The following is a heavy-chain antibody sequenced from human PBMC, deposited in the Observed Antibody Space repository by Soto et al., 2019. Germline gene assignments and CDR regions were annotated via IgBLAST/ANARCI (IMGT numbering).Heavy chain of an antibody. CDR2: IDPYDTGI. CDR1: GFAFSSEW. CDR3: TSDTFGARDS. Sequence: GSQLSCAASGFAFSSEWMHWVRQAPGKGLVWVSRIDPYDTGITYADSVKGRFTISRDNAKNTLYLQMNSLRAEDTAVYYCTSDTFGARDSWGQGTLVTVSS. D-gene: IGHD2-15*01. V-gene: IGHV3-74*01. J-gene: IGHJ4*02.